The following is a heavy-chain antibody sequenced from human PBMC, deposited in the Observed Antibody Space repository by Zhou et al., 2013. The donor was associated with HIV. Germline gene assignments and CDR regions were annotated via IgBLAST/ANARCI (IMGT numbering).Heavy chain of an antibody. CDR3: ASRPYYDRTGYYVD. J-gene: IGHJ4*02. D-gene: IGHD3-9*01. Sequence: QVQLVQSGSELKEPGASVNVSCKTSGYTFSDYGFSWVRQAPGRGLEWMAYISPDNSNTNFTGKFQGRLSLTTDKDTSTAYMQLTGLTSDDTAVYFCASRPYYDRTGYYVDWGQGTLITVSS. CDR1: GYTFSDYG. CDR2: ISPDNSNT. V-gene: IGHV1-18*01.